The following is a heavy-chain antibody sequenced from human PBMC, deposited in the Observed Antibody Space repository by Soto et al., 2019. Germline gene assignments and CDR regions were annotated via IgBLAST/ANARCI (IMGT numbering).Heavy chain of an antibody. V-gene: IGHV1-2*04. D-gene: IGHD1-1*01. CDR3: AIRAGTTYRSGGLGRAFDI. Sequence: ASVKVSFKASGYTFTSYDINWVRQATGQGLEWMGWINPNSGGTNYAQKFQGWVTMTRDTSISTAYMELSRLRSDDTAVYYCAIRAGTTYRSGGLGRAFDIWGQGTMVTVSS. CDR2: INPNSGGT. CDR1: GYTFTSYD. J-gene: IGHJ3*02.